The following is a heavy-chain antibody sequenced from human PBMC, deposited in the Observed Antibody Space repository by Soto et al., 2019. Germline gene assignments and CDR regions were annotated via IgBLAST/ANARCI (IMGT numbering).Heavy chain of an antibody. V-gene: IGHV3-30*18. J-gene: IGHJ6*02. CDR2: ISYDGSSK. CDR1: GFIFGSYD. Sequence: GGSLRLSCAAYGFIFGSYDMHWVRQAPGKWLEWVAVISYDGSSKYYTDSMKGRFTISRDNSKSTLYLQVNSLRAEDTAVYYCAKDLGYSNGYYYAMDVWGQGXTVTVSS. D-gene: IGHD5-18*01. CDR3: AKDLGYSNGYYYAMDV.